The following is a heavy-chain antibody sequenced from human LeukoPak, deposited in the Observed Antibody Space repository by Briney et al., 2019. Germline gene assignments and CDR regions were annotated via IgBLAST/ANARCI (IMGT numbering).Heavy chain of an antibody. Sequence: GGSLRLSCVASGFTFSSYWMHWVRQDPRKGLVWVSRINGDGRNINYADSVRGRFTISRDNAKNTMYLQMNTLRVEDTAVYYCTRDLMDYDLSTGLHHYYMDVWGQGTTVTVSS. CDR2: INGDGRNI. V-gene: IGHV3-74*01. CDR1: GFTFSSYW. D-gene: IGHD3-9*01. CDR3: TRDLMDYDLSTGLHHYYMDV. J-gene: IGHJ6*02.